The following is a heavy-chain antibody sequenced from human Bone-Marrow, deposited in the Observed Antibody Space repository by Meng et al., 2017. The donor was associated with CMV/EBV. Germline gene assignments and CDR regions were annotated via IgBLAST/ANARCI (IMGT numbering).Heavy chain of an antibody. Sequence: ASVKVSCKASGYTFTSYGINWVRQAPGQGLEWMGWINPYNGNTEYGQNLQGRVTMTTDTSTSTAYMELRSLRSDDTAVYYCARDPLPSYYNDKSGYSNWGQGTLVTVSS. CDR3: ARDPLPSYYNDKSGYSN. V-gene: IGHV1-18*01. J-gene: IGHJ4*02. CDR1: GYTFTSYG. D-gene: IGHD3-22*01. CDR2: INPYNGNT.